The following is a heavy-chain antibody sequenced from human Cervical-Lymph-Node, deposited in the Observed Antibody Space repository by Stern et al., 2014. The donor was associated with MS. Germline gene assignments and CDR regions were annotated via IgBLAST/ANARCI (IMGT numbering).Heavy chain of an antibody. CDR2: LYYSGST. V-gene: IGHV4-59*01. J-gene: IGHJ3*02. CDR3: ARVRGKNQFDAFDI. Sequence: QVQLQESGPGLVKPSETLSLTCTVSGGSINTYYWRWIRQPPGRGLEWIGHLYYSGSTNVKPSLKRRVTMSVDMSKKQISLKLNSVTAADTAVYYCARVRGKNQFDAFDIWGHGTMVTVSS. CDR1: GGSINTYY. D-gene: IGHD1-14*01.